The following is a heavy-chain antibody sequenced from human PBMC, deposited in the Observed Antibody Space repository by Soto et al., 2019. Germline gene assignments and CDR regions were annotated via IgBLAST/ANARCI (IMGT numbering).Heavy chain of an antibody. CDR1: GGTFSSYT. J-gene: IGHJ5*02. CDR3: ARGGYCSGGRCYDLTHGRGWFDP. V-gene: IGHV1-69*02. CDR2: IIPILGIA. D-gene: IGHD2-15*01. Sequence: QVQLVQSGAEVKKPGSSVKVSCKASGGTFSSYTISWVRQAPGQGLEWMGRIIPILGIANYAQKFQGRVTLTAYNCTSTAYMELRSRRSEDTAVYYGARGGYCSGGRCYDLTHGRGWFDPWGQGTLVTVSS.